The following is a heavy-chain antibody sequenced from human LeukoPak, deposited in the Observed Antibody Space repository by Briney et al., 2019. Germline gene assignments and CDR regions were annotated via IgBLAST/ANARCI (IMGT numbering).Heavy chain of an antibody. D-gene: IGHD1-1*01. V-gene: IGHV4-59*01. CDR3: ARDSDRYSPDYYYGTDV. J-gene: IGHJ6*02. CDR2: IYYSGST. CDR1: GGSISSYY. Sequence: SETLSLTCTVSGGSISSYYWSWIRQPPGKGLEWIGYIYYSGSTNYNPSLKSRVTISVDTSKNQFSLKLSSVSAADTAVYYCARDSDRYSPDYYYGTDVWGQGTTVTVSS.